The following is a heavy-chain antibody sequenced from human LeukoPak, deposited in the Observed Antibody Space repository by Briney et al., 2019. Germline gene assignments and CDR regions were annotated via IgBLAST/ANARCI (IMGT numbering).Heavy chain of an antibody. CDR1: GFTFSNAW. CDR2: ISGSGGST. V-gene: IGHV3-23*01. D-gene: IGHD6-13*01. Sequence: PGGSLRLSCAASGFTFSNAWMSWVRQAPGKGLEWVSAISGSGGSTYYADSVKGRFTISRDNSKTTLYLQMNSLRAEDTAVYYCAKDYSSSLDYYYYYGMDVWGQGTTVTVSS. CDR3: AKDYSSSLDYYYYYGMDV. J-gene: IGHJ6*02.